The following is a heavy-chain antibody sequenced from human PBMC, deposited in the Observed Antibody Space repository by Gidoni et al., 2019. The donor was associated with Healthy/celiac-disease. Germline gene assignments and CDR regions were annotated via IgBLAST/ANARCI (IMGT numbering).Heavy chain of an antibody. CDR2: ISSSSSYI. Sequence: EVQLVESGGGLVKPGGSLRLSCAASGFTSSSYSMNWVRQAPGKGLEWVSSISSSSSYIYYADSVKGRFTISRDNAKNSLYLQMNSLRAEDTAVYYCASNPYYYDSSGYYEGTYWGQGTLVTVSS. V-gene: IGHV3-21*01. CDR1: GFTSSSYS. CDR3: ASNPYYYDSSGYYEGTY. J-gene: IGHJ4*02. D-gene: IGHD3-22*01.